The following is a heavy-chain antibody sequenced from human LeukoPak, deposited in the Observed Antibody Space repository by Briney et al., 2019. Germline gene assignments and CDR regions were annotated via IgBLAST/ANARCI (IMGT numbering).Heavy chain of an antibody. D-gene: IGHD2-15*01. CDR3: ARDRAVVVAATDY. J-gene: IGHJ4*02. Sequence: GASVKVSCKASGYTFTTYGISWVRQAPGQGLEWMGWISPYNGNTNYAQKLQGRVTMTTDTSTSTAYMGLRSLRSDDTAVYYCARDRAVVVAATDYWGQGTLVTVSS. V-gene: IGHV1-18*01. CDR1: GYTFTTYG. CDR2: ISPYNGNT.